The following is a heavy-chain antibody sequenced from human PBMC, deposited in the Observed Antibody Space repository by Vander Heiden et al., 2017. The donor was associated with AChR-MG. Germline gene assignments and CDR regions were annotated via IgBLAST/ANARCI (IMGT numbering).Heavy chain of an antibody. CDR3: AKDWGSYGSYYMDV. Sequence: QVQLVESGGGVVQPGRSLRLSCAASGFTFSSYGMHWVRQAPGKGLEWVAVISYDGSNKYYADAVKGRFTISRDNSKNTLYLQMNSLRAEDTAVYYCAKDWGSYGSYYMDVWGKGTTVTVSS. J-gene: IGHJ6*03. CDR1: GFTFSSYG. V-gene: IGHV3-30*18. CDR2: ISYDGSNK. D-gene: IGHD5-18*01.